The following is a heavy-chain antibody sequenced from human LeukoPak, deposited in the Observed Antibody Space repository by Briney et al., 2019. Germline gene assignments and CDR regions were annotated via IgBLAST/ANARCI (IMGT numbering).Heavy chain of an antibody. CDR3: ARSHYSSNTYYYYMDV. CDR2: INHSGST. J-gene: IGHJ6*03. Sequence: PSETLSLTCAVYGGSFSGYYWSWIRQPPGKGLEWIGEINHSGSTNYNPSLKSRVTISVDKSKNQFSLKLSSVTAADTAVCYCARSHYSSNTYYYYMDVWGKGTTVTVSS. CDR1: GGSFSGYY. D-gene: IGHD6-13*01. V-gene: IGHV4-34*01.